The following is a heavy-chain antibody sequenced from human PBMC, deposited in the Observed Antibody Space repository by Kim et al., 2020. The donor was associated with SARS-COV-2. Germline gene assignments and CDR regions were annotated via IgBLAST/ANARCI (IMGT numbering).Heavy chain of an antibody. CDR1: GFTFSGST. J-gene: IGHJ3*02. CDR3: TRVSPMPGGWYDAFVI. D-gene: IGHD6-19*01. CDR2: IRSKANSYAT. Sequence: GGSLRLSCAASGFTFSGSTMHWVRQASGKGLEWVGRIRSKANSYATAYAASAKNRFTISRDDSKNTAYLQMNSLKTEDTAVYYCTRVSPMPGGWYDAFVIWGQRTMVTVSS. V-gene: IGHV3-73*01.